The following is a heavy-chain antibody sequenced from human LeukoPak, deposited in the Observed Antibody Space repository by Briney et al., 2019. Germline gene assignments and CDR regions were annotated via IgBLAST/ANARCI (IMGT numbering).Heavy chain of an antibody. Sequence: SEPLSLTCSVSGGSINSFYWSWIRQPPGKGLEWIGYIHSNGGTNYNPSLKSRVTMSVDTSKNQFSLKLNSVTAPDSAVYFCARHVSGVYGSRGDFDYWGQGTLVTVSS. V-gene: IGHV4-59*08. J-gene: IGHJ4*02. CDR1: GGSINSFY. D-gene: IGHD3-10*01. CDR3: ARHVSGVYGSRGDFDY. CDR2: IHSNGGT.